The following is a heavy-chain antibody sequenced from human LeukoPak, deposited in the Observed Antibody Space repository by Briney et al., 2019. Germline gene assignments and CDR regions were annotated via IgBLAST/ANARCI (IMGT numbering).Heavy chain of an antibody. V-gene: IGHV1-2*04. J-gene: IGHJ5*02. CDR1: GYTFTGYY. CDR3: ARGGGVVVAAAPLYNWFDP. D-gene: IGHD2-15*01. CDR2: INPNSGGT. Sequence: ASVKVSCRASGYTFTGYYMHWVRQAPGQGLEWMGWINPNSGGTNYAQKFQGWVTMTRDTSISTAYMELSRLRSDDTAVYYCARGGGVVVAAAPLYNWFDPWGQGTLVTVSS.